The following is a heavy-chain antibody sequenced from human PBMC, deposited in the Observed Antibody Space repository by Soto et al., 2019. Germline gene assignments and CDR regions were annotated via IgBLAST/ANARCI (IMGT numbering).Heavy chain of an antibody. CDR3: ARRPRSSQYFDY. J-gene: IGHJ4*02. D-gene: IGHD6-13*01. Sequence: GESLKIPCQCSGYTFSNFWIGWVRQLPGKGLEWMGIIYPGDHETRYSPSCHGKVTIAADKSINTAYLQWNSLEASDTAFYFCARRPRSSQYFDYWGQGALVTVSS. CDR2: IYPGDHET. CDR1: GYTFSNFW. V-gene: IGHV5-51*01.